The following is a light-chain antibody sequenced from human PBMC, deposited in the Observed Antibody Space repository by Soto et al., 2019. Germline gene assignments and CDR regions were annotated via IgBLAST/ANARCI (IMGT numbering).Light chain of an antibody. Sequence: QSALTQPASVSGSPGQSITISCTGASSDIGGYNYVSWYRQYPGKAPALIIYEVTNRPSGVSNRFSGSKSGNTATLTISGLQTEDEGVYYCQSYDKRLTAYVFGTGTKLTVL. CDR1: SSDIGGYNY. CDR2: EVT. CDR3: QSYDKRLTAYV. J-gene: IGLJ1*01. V-gene: IGLV2-14*01.